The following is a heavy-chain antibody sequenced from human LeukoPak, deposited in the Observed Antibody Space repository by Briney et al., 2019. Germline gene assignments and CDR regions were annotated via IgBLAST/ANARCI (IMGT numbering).Heavy chain of an antibody. V-gene: IGHV1-24*01. CDR2: FDPEDGET. CDR3: ATDLLSGTTSFYYYGMDV. D-gene: IGHD1-7*01. Sequence: ASVKVSCKVSGYTLTELSMHWVRQAPGKGLEWMGGFDPEDGETIYAQKFQSRVTMTEDSSTDTTYMELSSLRSEDTAVYYCATDLLSGTTSFYYYGMDVWGQGTTVTVSS. CDR1: GYTLTELS. J-gene: IGHJ6*02.